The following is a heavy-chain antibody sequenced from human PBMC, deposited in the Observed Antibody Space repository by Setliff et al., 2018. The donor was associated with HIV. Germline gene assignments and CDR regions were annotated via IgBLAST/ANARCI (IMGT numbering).Heavy chain of an antibody. D-gene: IGHD3-16*01. CDR1: GYRFTGHD. CDR2: LNHNSGDT. J-gene: IGHJ4*02. Sequence: ASVKVSCKASGYRFTGHDMHWVRQAPGQGLEWMGWLNHNSGDTNSARKFQGRVTMTRDTSLSTAYMELSSLTSDDTAVYYCAREGFGGTGDIPMAVLGYWGQGTLVTVSS. V-gene: IGHV1-2*02. CDR3: AREGFGGTGDIPMAVLGY.